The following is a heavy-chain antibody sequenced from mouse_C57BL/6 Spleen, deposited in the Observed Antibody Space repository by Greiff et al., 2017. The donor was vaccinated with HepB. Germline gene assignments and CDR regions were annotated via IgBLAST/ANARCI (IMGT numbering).Heavy chain of an antibody. CDR3: AREDYYYGSSYVGAMDY. D-gene: IGHD1-1*01. CDR1: GFTFSSYA. J-gene: IGHJ4*01. Sequence: EVKLVESGGGLVKPGGSLKLSCAASGFTFSSYAMSWVRQTPEKRLEWVATISDGGSYTYYPDNVKGRFTISRDNAKNNLYLQMSHLKSEDTAMYYWAREDYYYGSSYVGAMDYWGQGTSVTVSS. CDR2: ISDGGSYT. V-gene: IGHV5-4*01.